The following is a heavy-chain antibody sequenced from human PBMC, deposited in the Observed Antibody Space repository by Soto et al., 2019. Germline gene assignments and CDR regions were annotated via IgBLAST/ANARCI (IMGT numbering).Heavy chain of an antibody. CDR1: GYSISSGYY. CDR2: IYHSGST. CDR3: ARVMYDFWSGYYGQQEYYYYYGMDV. V-gene: IGHV4-38-2*01. J-gene: IGHJ6*02. Sequence: SETLSLTCAVSGYSISSGYYWGWIRQPPGKGLEWIGSIYHSGSTYYNPSLKSRVTISVDTSKNQFSLKLSSVTAADMAVYYCARVMYDFWSGYYGQQEYYYYYGMDVWGQGTTVTVSS. D-gene: IGHD3-3*01.